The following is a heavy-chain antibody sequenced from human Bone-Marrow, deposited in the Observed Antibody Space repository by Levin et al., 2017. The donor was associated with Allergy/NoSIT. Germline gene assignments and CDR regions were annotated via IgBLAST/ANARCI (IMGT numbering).Heavy chain of an antibody. V-gene: IGHV3-11*01. D-gene: IGHD6-13*01. Sequence: PGGSLRLSCAASGFTFSDFYMSWIRQTPGKGLEWVSYISNSGTTIYYTDSVKGRFTISRDNANNSLYLQMNSLKVEDTAVYYCARSYSSSLPFQHWGQGTLVTVSS. CDR1: GFTFSDFY. J-gene: IGHJ1*01. CDR3: ARSYSSSLPFQH. CDR2: ISNSGTTI.